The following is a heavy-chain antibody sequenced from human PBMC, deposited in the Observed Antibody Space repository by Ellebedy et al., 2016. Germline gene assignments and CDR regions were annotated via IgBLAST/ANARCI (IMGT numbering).Heavy chain of an antibody. V-gene: IGHV3-23*01. CDR3: AKHETDGDYYFDL. Sequence: GGSLRLSXAASGFTFKTYAMSWVRQAPGEGLEWVSTLSGSGPKTYYADSVQGRFTISRDNSKSTLYLQMNSLRAEATAVYYCAKHETDGDYYFDLWGRGTLVTVSS. CDR2: LSGSGPKT. J-gene: IGHJ2*01. CDR1: GFTFKTYA. D-gene: IGHD2-21*01.